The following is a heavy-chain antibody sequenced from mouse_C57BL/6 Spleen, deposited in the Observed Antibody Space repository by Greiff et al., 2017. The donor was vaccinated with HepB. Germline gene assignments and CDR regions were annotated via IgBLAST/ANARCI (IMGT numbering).Heavy chain of an antibody. CDR3: TTIRWFAY. CDR2: IDPENGDT. Sequence: VQLKESGAELVRPGASVKLSCTASGFNIKDDYMHWVKQRPEQGLEWIGWIDPENGDTEYASKFQGKATITADTSSNTAYLQLSSLTSEDTAVYYCTTIRWFAYWGQGTLVTVSA. CDR1: GFNIKDDY. J-gene: IGHJ3*01. V-gene: IGHV14-4*01.